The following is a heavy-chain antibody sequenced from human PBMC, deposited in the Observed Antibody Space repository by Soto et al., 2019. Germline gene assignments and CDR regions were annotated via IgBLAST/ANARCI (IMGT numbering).Heavy chain of an antibody. CDR1: GYSISSGFY. J-gene: IGHJ4*02. CDR2: IYHRGNT. CDR3: ARDSRGGAARRPTFYY. D-gene: IGHD6-6*01. Sequence: SETLSLTCIVSGYSISSGFYWDCIRQPPGKGLEWIGSIYHRGNTYYNPSHNGRITISLDTSKNQFSLRLTSVTAADTAVYYCARDSRGGAARRPTFYYWGRGTLVTVSS. V-gene: IGHV4-38-2*02.